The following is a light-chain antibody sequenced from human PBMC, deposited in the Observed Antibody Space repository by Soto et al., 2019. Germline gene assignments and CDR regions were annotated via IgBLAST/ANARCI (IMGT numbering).Light chain of an antibody. CDR1: QNINSN. Sequence: DIQMTQSPFSLSASVGDRVTITCRAGQNINSNLNWYQQKPGKAPTLLIYAASSLQSGVPSRFSGSGSGTDFTLTISSLQPEDFATYYCQQSDSTPLSFGPGTKVDSK. CDR2: AAS. V-gene: IGKV1-39*01. J-gene: IGKJ3*01. CDR3: QQSDSTPLS.